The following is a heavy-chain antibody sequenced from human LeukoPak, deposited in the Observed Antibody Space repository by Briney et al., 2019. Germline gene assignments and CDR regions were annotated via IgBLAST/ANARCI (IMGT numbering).Heavy chain of an antibody. J-gene: IGHJ4*02. CDR1: GGSFSGYY. CDR3: ARGGRLTGTTALFDY. D-gene: IGHD1-20*01. Sequence: PPETLSLTCAVYGGSFSGYYWSWIRQPPGKGLEWIGEINHSGSTNYNPSLKSRVTISVDTSKNQFSLKLSSVTAADTAVYYCARGGRLTGTTALFDYWGQGTLVTVSS. CDR2: INHSGST. V-gene: IGHV4-34*01.